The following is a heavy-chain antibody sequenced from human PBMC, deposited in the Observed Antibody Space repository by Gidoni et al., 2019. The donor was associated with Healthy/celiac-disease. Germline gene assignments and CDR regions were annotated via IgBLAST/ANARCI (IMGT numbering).Heavy chain of an antibody. J-gene: IGHJ4*02. CDR2: IIAYNGNT. V-gene: IGHV1-18*01. CDR3: ARYHDAFGGVIVTLFDY. D-gene: IGHD3-16*02. Sequence: QVQLVPSGAEVTKPGASVKASCKASGYTFTSFGIRWVRQAPRQGLEWMGWIIAYNGNTNYAQKLQGRVTMTTDTSTSTAYMELRILRSDDTAVYYCARYHDAFGGVIVTLFDYWGQGTLVTVSS. CDR1: GYTFTSFG.